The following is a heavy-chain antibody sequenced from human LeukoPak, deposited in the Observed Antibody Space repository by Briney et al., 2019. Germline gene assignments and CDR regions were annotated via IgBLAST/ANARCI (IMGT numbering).Heavy chain of an antibody. CDR3: ARDSFTYGNY. CDR1: GLTFSSSW. D-gene: IGHD3-10*01. V-gene: IGHV3-7*01. CDR2: INEDGSGK. Sequence: GGSLRLSCAASGLTFSSSWMCWVRQAPGKGLEWVANINEDGSGKYYVDSVRGRFTISRDNTKNSLYLQMNSLRAEDTAVYYCARDSFTYGNYWGQGTLVTVSS. J-gene: IGHJ4*02.